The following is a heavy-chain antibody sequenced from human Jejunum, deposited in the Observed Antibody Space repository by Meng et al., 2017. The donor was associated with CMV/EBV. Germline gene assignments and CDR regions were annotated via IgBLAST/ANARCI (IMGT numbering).Heavy chain of an antibody. CDR1: GASISTYY. J-gene: IGHJ4*02. CDR3: ARASGFRGAKFDY. CDR2: IYTGGAT. Sequence: LQEAAPSLVHPAETLSLTCTVSGASISTYYWTWIRQPAGKGLEWIGHIYTGGATNYNPSLKSRVTMSVDTSKTQFFLRLNSVTAADTAVYFCARASGFRGAKFDYWGQGLLVTVSS. V-gene: IGHV4-4*07. D-gene: IGHD3-10*01.